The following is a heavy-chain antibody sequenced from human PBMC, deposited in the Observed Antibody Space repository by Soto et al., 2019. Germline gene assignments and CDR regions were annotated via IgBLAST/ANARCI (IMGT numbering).Heavy chain of an antibody. D-gene: IGHD6-19*01. CDR2: ISYDGSYK. CDR1: GFTFSNYG. V-gene: IGHV3-30*18. Sequence: QVQLVESGGGVVQPGRSVRLSCEASGFTFSNYGMHWVRQAPGKGLEWVAIISYDGSYKYYADSVKGRLSISRDNSKNAVYVQMTGLTPEDTAVYYCAKEGSSGWYGDYWGQGTLVTVSS. J-gene: IGHJ4*02. CDR3: AKEGSSGWYGDY.